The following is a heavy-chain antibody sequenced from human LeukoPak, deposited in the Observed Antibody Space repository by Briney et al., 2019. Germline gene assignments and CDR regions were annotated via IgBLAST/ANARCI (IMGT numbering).Heavy chain of an antibody. D-gene: IGHD3-10*01. Sequence: GGSRRLSCAASGFTFSSYSMNWVRQAPGKGLEWVSSISSSSSYIYYADSVKGRFTISRDNAKNSLYLQMNSLRAEDTAVYYCARDRNYGSGSYSLYYYYGMDVWGKGTTVTVSS. CDR1: GFTFSSYS. J-gene: IGHJ6*04. CDR2: ISSSSSYI. CDR3: ARDRNYGSGSYSLYYYYGMDV. V-gene: IGHV3-21*01.